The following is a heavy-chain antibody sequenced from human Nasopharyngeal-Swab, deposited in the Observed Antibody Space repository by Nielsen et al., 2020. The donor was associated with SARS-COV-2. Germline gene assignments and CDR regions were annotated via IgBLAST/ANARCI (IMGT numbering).Heavy chain of an antibody. CDR3: ARIVTDIVVVPAAHCYYYGMDV. CDR2: IIPIFGTA. CDR1: GGTFSSYA. D-gene: IGHD2-2*01. J-gene: IGHJ6*02. Sequence: SVKVSCKASGGTFSSYAISWVRQAPGQGLEWMGGIIPIFGTANYAQKFQGRVTITADESTSTAYMELSSLRSEDTAVYYCARIVTDIVVVPAAHCYYYGMDVWGQGTTVTVSS. V-gene: IGHV1-69*13.